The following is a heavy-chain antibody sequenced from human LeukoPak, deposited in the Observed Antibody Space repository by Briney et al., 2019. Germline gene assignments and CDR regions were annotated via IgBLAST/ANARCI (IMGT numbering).Heavy chain of an antibody. CDR1: GFTFSSYG. CDR3: ARDLDTAVTTKGGFDY. Sequence: HAGGSLRLSCAASGFTFSSYGMHWVRQAPGKGLEWVAFIRYDGSNKYYADSVKGRFTISRDNSKNTLYLQMNSLRAEDTAVYYCARDLDTAVTTKGGFDYWGQGTLVTVSS. V-gene: IGHV3-30*02. CDR2: IRYDGSNK. J-gene: IGHJ4*02. D-gene: IGHD4-17*01.